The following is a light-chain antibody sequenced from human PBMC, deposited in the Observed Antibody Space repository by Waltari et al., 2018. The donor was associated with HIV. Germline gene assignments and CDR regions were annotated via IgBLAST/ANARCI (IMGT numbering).Light chain of an antibody. J-gene: IGLJ3*02. Sequence: QSVLTQPPSASGTPGQRVTIPCSGSSPNIGSTTVHWYQPLPGTAPKLLLYTNTQRPSGVPDRFSGSKSGTSASLAISGLQSEDEADYYCAAWDDSLNGWVFGGGTKVTVL. CDR1: SPNIGSTT. CDR3: AAWDDSLNGWV. CDR2: TNT. V-gene: IGLV1-44*01.